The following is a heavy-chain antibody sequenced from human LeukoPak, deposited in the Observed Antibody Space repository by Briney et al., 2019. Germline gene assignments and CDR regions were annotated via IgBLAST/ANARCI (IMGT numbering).Heavy chain of an antibody. Sequence: GGTLRLSCAGSGFRFSNYGMTWVRQAPGKGLEWVSAITDSGSITYYADSVKGRFTISRDNSKNTLYLQMNSLRAEDTAVYYCGKDHIPLELPCDFWGQGTLVTVSS. CDR2: ITDSGSIT. D-gene: IGHD1-7*01. J-gene: IGHJ4*02. CDR1: GFRFSNYG. CDR3: GKDHIPLELPCDF. V-gene: IGHV3-23*01.